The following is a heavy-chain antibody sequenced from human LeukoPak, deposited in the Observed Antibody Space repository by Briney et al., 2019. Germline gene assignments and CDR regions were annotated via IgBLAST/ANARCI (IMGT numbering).Heavy chain of an antibody. CDR3: ARLGMGFIAARAFDY. V-gene: IGHV4-34*01. D-gene: IGHD6-6*01. CDR1: GGSFSGYY. J-gene: IGHJ4*02. CDR2: INHSGST. Sequence: PSETLSLTCAVYGGSFSGYYWSWIRQPPGKGLEWIGEINHSGSTNYNPSLKSRVTISVDTSKNQFSLKLSSVTAADTAVYYCARLGMGFIAARAFDYWGQGTLVTVSS.